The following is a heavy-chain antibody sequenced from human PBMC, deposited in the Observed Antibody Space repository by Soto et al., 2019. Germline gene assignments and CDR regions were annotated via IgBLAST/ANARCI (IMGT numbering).Heavy chain of an antibody. CDR1: GGTFSRNA. CDR3: ARGRELDDDDYPDYGMDV. CDR2: TIPMFNIA. Sequence: VHLVQSGAEVKKPGSSVKVSCKASGGTFSRNAISWVRLAPGQGLEWMGGTIPMFNIAKNAQKFQGRVTITADESRNTAYMELSSLRSEDTAVYYCARGRELDDDDYPDYGMDVWGQWTTVTVSS. J-gene: IGHJ6*02. V-gene: IGHV1-69*01. D-gene: IGHD4-17*01.